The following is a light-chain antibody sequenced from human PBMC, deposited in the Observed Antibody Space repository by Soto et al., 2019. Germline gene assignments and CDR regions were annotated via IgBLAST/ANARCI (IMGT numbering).Light chain of an antibody. CDR2: RAS. CDR3: QQFSDWPPYT. V-gene: IGKV3-15*01. J-gene: IGKJ2*01. Sequence: ETVMTQSPATLSVSPGEGATLSCRASQNVFTNVAWYQQKPGQAPRLLIYRASTRAPGVPARFRGSGSGTEFTLTISSLQSEDFALYFCQQFSDWPPYTFGQGTKLEIK. CDR1: QNVFTN.